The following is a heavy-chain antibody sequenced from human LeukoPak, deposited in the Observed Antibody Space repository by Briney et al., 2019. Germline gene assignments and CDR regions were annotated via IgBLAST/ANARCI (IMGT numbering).Heavy chain of an antibody. V-gene: IGHV3-66*01. Sequence: GGSLRLSCAASGFTFSSYGMSWVRQAPGKGLEWVSVIYSGGSTYYADSVKGRFTISRDNSKNTLYLQMNSLRAEDTAVYYCARDGGYYDSSGYYHSWFDPWGQGTLVTVSS. D-gene: IGHD3-22*01. CDR3: ARDGGYYDSSGYYHSWFDP. CDR2: IYSGGST. J-gene: IGHJ5*02. CDR1: GFTFSSYG.